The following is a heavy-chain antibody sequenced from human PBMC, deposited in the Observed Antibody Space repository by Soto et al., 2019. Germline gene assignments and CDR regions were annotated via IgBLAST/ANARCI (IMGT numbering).Heavy chain of an antibody. CDR2: IYHSGST. CDR1: GGSISSSNW. CDR3: ARGGATYYDILTGYYYYYGMDV. D-gene: IGHD3-9*01. J-gene: IGHJ6*02. Sequence: SETLSLTCAVSGGSISSSNWWSWVRQPPGKGLEWIGEIYHSGSTNYNPSPKSRVTISVDKSKNQFSLKLSSVTAADTAVYYCARGGATYYDILTGYYYYYGMDVWGQGTTVTVSS. V-gene: IGHV4-4*02.